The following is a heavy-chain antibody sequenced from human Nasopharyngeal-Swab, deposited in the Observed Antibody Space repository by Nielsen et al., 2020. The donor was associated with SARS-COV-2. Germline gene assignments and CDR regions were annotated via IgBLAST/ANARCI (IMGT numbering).Heavy chain of an antibody. CDR1: GYTFTTYY. J-gene: IGHJ6*03. Sequence: ASVKVSCKASGYTFTTYYMHWVRQAPGQGLEWMGIINPSGGSTNYAQKFQGGVTITADKSTSTAYMELSSLRSEDTVVYYCASGFYGYYYYYYMDVWGKGTTVTVSS. CDR3: ASGFYGYYYYYYMDV. D-gene: IGHD4-17*01. V-gene: IGHV1-46*01. CDR2: INPSGGST.